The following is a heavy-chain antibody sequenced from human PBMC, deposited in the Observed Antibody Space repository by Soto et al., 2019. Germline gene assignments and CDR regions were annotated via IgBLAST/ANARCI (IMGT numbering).Heavy chain of an antibody. Sequence: QVQLLQSGAEVKRPGSSVKVSCKVSGGAFNNYALNWVRHGPGQGLEWLGGIIPLHNTSNYSLKFLGRVTVTADISSTTVYMELNRLTSVDTATYYCASWSNWNPLYYDGLDVWGQGTTVTVSS. D-gene: IGHD1-20*01. CDR1: GGAFNNYA. CDR2: IIPLHNTS. V-gene: IGHV1-69*06. CDR3: ASWSNWNPLYYDGLDV. J-gene: IGHJ6*02.